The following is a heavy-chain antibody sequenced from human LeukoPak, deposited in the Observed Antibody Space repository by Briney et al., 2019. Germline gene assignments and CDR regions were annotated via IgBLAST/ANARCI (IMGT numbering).Heavy chain of an antibody. J-gene: IGHJ5*02. V-gene: IGHV4-39*07. D-gene: IGHD3-22*01. CDR1: GGSISSSSYY. Sequence: SETLSLTCTVSGGSISSSSYYWGWIRQPPGKGLEWIGSIYYSGSTYYNPSLKGRVTISVDTSKNQFSLKLSSVTAADTAVYYCARGWAGNSYYDSSGYDWFDPWGQGTLVTVSS. CDR3: ARGWAGNSYYDSSGYDWFDP. CDR2: IYYSGST.